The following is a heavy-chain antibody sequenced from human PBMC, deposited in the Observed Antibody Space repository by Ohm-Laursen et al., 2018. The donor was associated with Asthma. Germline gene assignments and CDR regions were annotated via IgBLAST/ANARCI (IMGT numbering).Heavy chain of an antibody. CDR1: GFTFSSYS. CDR2: ISSSSSYI. Sequence: SLRLSCTASGFTFSSYSMNWVRQAPGKGLEWVSSISSSSSYIYYADSVKGRFTISRDNAKNSLYLQMNSLRAEDTAVYYCAREGITIFGVVIIPSAFDIWGQGTMVTVSS. CDR3: AREGITIFGVVIIPSAFDI. J-gene: IGHJ3*02. V-gene: IGHV3-21*01. D-gene: IGHD3-3*01.